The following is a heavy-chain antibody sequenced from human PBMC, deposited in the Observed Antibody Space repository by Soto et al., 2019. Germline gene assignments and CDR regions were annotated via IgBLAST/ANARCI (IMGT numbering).Heavy chain of an antibody. J-gene: IGHJ4*02. CDR1: GFTFSSYG. V-gene: IGHV3-30*18. CDR2: ISYDGSNK. D-gene: IGHD2-15*01. CDR3: AKDRSGGSCCSDY. Sequence: PGGSLRLSCAASGFTFSSYGMHWVRQAPGKGLEWVAVISYDGSNKYYADSVKGRSTISRDNSKNTLYLQMNSLRAEDTAVYYCAKDRSGGSCCSDYWGQGTLVTVSS.